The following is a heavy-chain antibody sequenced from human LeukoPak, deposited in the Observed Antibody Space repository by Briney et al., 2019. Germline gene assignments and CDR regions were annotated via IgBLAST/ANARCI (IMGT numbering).Heavy chain of an antibody. Sequence: ASVKVSCKASGYTFTGYYMHWVRQAPGQGLEWMGWINPNSGGTNYAQKFQGRVTMTRDTSTSTVYMELSSLRSEDTAVYFCAREGYCSGVSCYSVDYWGQGTLVTVSS. V-gene: IGHV1-2*02. CDR1: GYTFTGYY. CDR2: INPNSGGT. J-gene: IGHJ4*02. D-gene: IGHD2-15*01. CDR3: AREGYCSGVSCYSVDY.